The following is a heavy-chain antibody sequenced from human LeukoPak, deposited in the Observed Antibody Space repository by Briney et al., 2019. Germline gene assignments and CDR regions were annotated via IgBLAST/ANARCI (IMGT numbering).Heavy chain of an antibody. D-gene: IGHD6-13*01. CDR1: GYTFTGYY. V-gene: IGHV1-2*02. CDR3: ARWGGSVSSSWYDNWFDP. CDR2: INPNSGGT. Sequence: ASVKVSCKASGYTFTGYYMHWVRQAPGQGLEWMGWINPNSGGTNYAQKFQGRVTMTRDTSISTAYMELSRLRSDDTAVYYCARWGGSVSSSWYDNWFDPWGQGTLVTVPS. J-gene: IGHJ5*02.